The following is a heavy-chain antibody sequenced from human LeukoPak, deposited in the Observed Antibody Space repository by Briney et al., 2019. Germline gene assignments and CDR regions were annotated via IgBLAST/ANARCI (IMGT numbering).Heavy chain of an antibody. D-gene: IGHD1-14*01. J-gene: IGHJ5*02. Sequence: SETLSLTCTVSGGSISSGGYSWSWIRQHPGKGLEWIGYIYYSGSTYYNPSLKSRVTISVDTSKNQFSLKLSSVTAADTAVYYCARKFNQLYNWFDPWGQGTLVTVSS. V-gene: IGHV4-31*03. CDR3: ARKFNQLYNWFDP. CDR2: IYYSGST. CDR1: GGSISSGGYS.